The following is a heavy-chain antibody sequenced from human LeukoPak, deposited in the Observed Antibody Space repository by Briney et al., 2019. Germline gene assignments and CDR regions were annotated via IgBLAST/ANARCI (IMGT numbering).Heavy chain of an antibody. CDR1: GYTFTRNA. CDR2: ISAYNGNT. Sequence: ASVKVSCKASGYTFTRNAMNWVRQAPGQGLEWMGWISAYNGNTNYAQKLQGRASMTTDTSTSTAYMELSSLRSEDTAVYYCARLSSHYGDYKVDPWGQGTLVTVSS. D-gene: IGHD4-17*01. V-gene: IGHV1-18*01. CDR3: ARLSSHYGDYKVDP. J-gene: IGHJ5*02.